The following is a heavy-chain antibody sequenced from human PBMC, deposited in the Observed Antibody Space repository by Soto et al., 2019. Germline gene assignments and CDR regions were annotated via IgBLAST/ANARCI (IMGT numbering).Heavy chain of an antibody. J-gene: IGHJ6*02. Sequence: GGSLRLSCEVSGFTFSMYSMSWVRQSPGKGLEWVTKIPQDGVDGHYADSVKGRFTISRDNGKNSLYLQLNNLRAEDTAVYYCARDHLILPAHDFFYGSDVWGRGATVTVSS. CDR3: ARDHLILPAHDFFYGSDV. V-gene: IGHV3-7*03. CDR1: GFTFSMYS. D-gene: IGHD2-21*02. CDR2: IPQDGVDG.